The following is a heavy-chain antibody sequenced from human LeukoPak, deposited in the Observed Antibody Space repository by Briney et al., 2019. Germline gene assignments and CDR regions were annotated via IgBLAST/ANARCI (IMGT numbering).Heavy chain of an antibody. CDR1: GFTFSNYA. Sequence: GGSLRLSCAASGFTFSNYAMSWVRQAPGKGLEWVSAISGSAGSTYYADSVKGRFTISRDNSKNTLYLQMNSLRAEDTAVYYCAREDYYDSSGYPQIDYWGQGTLVTVSS. CDR2: ISGSAGST. CDR3: AREDYYDSSGYPQIDY. J-gene: IGHJ4*02. D-gene: IGHD3-22*01. V-gene: IGHV3-23*01.